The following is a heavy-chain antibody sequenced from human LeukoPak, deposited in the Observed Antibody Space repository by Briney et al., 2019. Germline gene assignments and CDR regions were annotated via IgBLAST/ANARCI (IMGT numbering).Heavy chain of an antibody. CDR1: GFTFSSYA. CDR2: ISGSGGST. V-gene: IGHV3-23*01. D-gene: IGHD3-10*01. J-gene: IGHJ5*02. Sequence: GGSLRLSCAASGFTFSSYAMSWVRQAPGKGLEWVSAISGSGGSTYYADSVKGRFTISRDNSKNTLYLQMNSLRAEDTAVYYCANAGLLRFRELSSWFDPWGQGTLVTASS. CDR3: ANAGLLRFRELSSWFDP.